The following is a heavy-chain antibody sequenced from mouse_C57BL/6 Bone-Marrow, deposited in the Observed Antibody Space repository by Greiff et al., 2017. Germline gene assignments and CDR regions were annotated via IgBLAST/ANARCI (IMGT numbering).Heavy chain of an antibody. Sequence: VQGVESGAELVRPGASVKLSCKASGYTFTDYYINWVKQRPGQGLEWIARIYPGSGNTYYNEKFKGKATLNAEKSSSTAYMQLSSLTSEDSAVYFCAIYYYGSTFAYWGQGTLVTVSA. J-gene: IGHJ3*01. CDR2: IYPGSGNT. CDR3: AIYYYGSTFAY. V-gene: IGHV1-76*01. CDR1: GYTFTDYY. D-gene: IGHD1-1*01.